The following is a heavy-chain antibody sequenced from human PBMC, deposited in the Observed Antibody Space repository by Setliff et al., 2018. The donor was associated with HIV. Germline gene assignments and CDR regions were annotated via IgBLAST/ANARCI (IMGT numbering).Heavy chain of an antibody. Sequence: SETLSLTCIVSRGSISSTSHYWGWVRQSPGRRLEWIGSIYYSGRTYYNPSLKSRVTMSVDTSTNQFSLDLTSVTAADAAVYFCAGEIAPAARLPNVGGPPPPGYYHYMDVWGKGTTVTVSS. V-gene: IGHV4-39*07. CDR2: IYYSGRT. CDR3: AGEIAPAARLPNVGGPPPPGYYHYMDV. D-gene: IGHD2-8*01. CDR1: RGSISSTSHY. J-gene: IGHJ6*03.